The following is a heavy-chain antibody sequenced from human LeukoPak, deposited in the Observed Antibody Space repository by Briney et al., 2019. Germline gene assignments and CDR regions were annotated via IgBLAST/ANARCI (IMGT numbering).Heavy chain of an antibody. V-gene: IGHV4-59*01. Sequence: SETLSLTCTVSGGSISSYYWSWIRQPPGKGLEWIGYIYYSGSTNYNPSLKSRVTISVDTSKNQFSLKLSSVTAADTAVYYCARGGYGDYDEGFDYWGQGTLVTVFS. CDR1: GGSISSYY. CDR2: IYYSGST. D-gene: IGHD4-17*01. J-gene: IGHJ4*02. CDR3: ARGGYGDYDEGFDY.